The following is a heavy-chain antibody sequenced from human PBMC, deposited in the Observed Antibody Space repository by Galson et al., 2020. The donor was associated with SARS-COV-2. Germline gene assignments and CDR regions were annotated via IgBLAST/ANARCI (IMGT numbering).Heavy chain of an antibody. CDR1: GFTFSSYS. V-gene: IGHV3-48*01. J-gene: IGHJ4*02. CDR2: ISSSSSTI. D-gene: IGHD3-22*01. Sequence: GGSLRLSCAASGFTFSSYSMNWVRQAPGKGLEWVSYISSSSSTIYYADSVKGRFTISRDNAKNSLYLQMNSLRAEDTAVYYCARAVRSGYYDSSGYYPDYWGQGTLVTVSS. CDR3: ARAVRSGYYDSSGYYPDY.